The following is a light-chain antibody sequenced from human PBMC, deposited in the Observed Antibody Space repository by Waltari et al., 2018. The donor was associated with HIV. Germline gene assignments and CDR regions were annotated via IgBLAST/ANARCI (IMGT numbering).Light chain of an antibody. CDR3: VQALELPPT. CDR2: QVS. CDR1: QNLLNSDGKTY. J-gene: IGKJ2*01. V-gene: IGKV2-29*03. Sequence: DIVLTQAPLSLSVTPGQPATISCKSSQNLLNSDGKTYLYWYLQRPGQPPQLLIYQVSTRFSGVPDRFSGSGSWPYFTLKISRVEAEDVGTYYCVQALELPPTFGQGTKLDIK.